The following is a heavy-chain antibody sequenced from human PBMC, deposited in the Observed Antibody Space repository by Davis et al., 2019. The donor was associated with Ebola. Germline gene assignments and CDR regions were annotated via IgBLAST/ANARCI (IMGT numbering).Heavy chain of an antibody. CDR2: ISAYNGNT. CDR3: ARDRPKWELLGFHYYYYGMDV. Sequence: ASVKVSCKASGYTFTSYGISWVRQAPGQGLEWMGWISAYNGNTNYAQKLQGRVTMTTDTSTSTAYMELSSLRSEDTAVYYCARDRPKWELLGFHYYYYGMDVWGQGTTVTVSS. J-gene: IGHJ6*02. V-gene: IGHV1-18*01. CDR1: GYTFTSYG. D-gene: IGHD1-26*01.